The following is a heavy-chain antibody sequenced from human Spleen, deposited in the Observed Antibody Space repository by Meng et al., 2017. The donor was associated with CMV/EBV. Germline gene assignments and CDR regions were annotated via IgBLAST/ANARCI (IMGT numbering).Heavy chain of an antibody. CDR2: INHSGST. Sequence: SETLSLTCTVYGGSFSAHYWSWFRQPPGKGPEWIGEINHSGSTNYNPSLKSRVTISVDTSKNQFSLKLSSVTAADTAVYYCARLVWFTGRSTSFDYWGQGALVTVSS. J-gene: IGHJ4*02. V-gene: IGHV4-34*01. CDR3: ARLVWFTGRSTSFDY. CDR1: GGSFSAHY. D-gene: IGHD2-2*01.